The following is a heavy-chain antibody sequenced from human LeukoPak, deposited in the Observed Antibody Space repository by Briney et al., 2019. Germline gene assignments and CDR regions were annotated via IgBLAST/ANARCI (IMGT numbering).Heavy chain of an antibody. D-gene: IGHD6-19*01. CDR1: GGSISGFY. V-gene: IGHV4-59*01. CDR2: IYYSGSA. J-gene: IGHJ4*02. Sequence: KPSETLSLTCTVAGGSISGFYWGWIRQAPGKGLEWIGFIYYSGSANYNPSLKSRVTMSVDTSKNQFSLKLSSVTAADTASYYCARDRDSSGWFDYWGQGTLVTVSS. CDR3: ARDRDSSGWFDY.